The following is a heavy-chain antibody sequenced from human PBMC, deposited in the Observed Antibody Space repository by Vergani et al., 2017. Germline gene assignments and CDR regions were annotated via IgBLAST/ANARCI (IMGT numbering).Heavy chain of an antibody. CDR3: ARDRSYSSGWYDY. Sequence: QVQLQQWGAGLLKPSETLSLTCAVYGGSFSGYYWSWIRQPPGKGLEWIGEINHSGSTNYNPSLKSRVTISVDTSKNQFSLKLSSVTAADTAVYYCARDRSYSSGWYDYWGQGTLVTVSS. CDR1: GGSFSGYY. J-gene: IGHJ4*02. D-gene: IGHD6-19*01. CDR2: INHSGST. V-gene: IGHV4-34*01.